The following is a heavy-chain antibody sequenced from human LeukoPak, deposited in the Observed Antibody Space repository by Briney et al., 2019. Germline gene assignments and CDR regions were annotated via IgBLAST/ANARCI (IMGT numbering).Heavy chain of an antibody. CDR3: ARDGVTRRYNMYYYMDV. CDR2: VAYDGSSK. CDR1: GFTFSDYA. J-gene: IGHJ6*03. D-gene: IGHD1-1*01. Sequence: GGSLRLSCAASGFTFSDYALHWVRQAPGKGLEWVAFVAYDGSSKYYRDSVKGRFIISRDYSRNTLYLQMNSLRGDDTAVYYCARDGVTRRYNMYYYMDVWGKGTTVTVSS. V-gene: IGHV3-30*04.